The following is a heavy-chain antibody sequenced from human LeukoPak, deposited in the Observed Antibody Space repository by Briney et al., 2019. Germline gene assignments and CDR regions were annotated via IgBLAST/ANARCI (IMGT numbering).Heavy chain of an antibody. J-gene: IGHJ4*02. Sequence: PGGSLRLSCAASGFTLTSYATCWVRQAPGKGLEWVSAISGSGADTYYADSVKGRFTISRDTSTNTLYLQMNSLRDEDTAVYYCAKQLDSGNYYPTGGDYWGQGTQVTVSS. CDR2: ISGSGADT. CDR3: AKQLDSGNYYPTGGDY. V-gene: IGHV3-23*01. CDR1: GFTLTSYA. D-gene: IGHD3-10*01.